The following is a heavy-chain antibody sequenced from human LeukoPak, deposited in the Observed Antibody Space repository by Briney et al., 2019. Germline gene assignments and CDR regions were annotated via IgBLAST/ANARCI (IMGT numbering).Heavy chain of an antibody. J-gene: IGHJ4*02. D-gene: IGHD3-22*01. CDR2: MNPGGNI. V-gene: IGHV4-34*01. CDR3: ARRTYYYDDTARARED. Sequence: PSETLSLTCAVYGGSFSGCYWKWIRQSPGKGLECIGEMNPGGNIDYNPSLKSRVTISVDTSRNQFSLKLNSATAAGTAVYYCARRTYYYDDTARAREDWGQGTLVTVSS. CDR1: GGSFSGCY.